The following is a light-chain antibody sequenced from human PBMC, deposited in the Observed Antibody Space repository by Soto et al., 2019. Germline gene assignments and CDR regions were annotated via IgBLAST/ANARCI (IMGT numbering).Light chain of an antibody. CDR1: SSDVGGYNY. CDR2: DVS. Sequence: QSALTQPASVSGSPGQSITISCTGTSSDVGGYNYVSWYQQHPGKAPKLMIYDVSNRPSGVSNRFSGSKSGNTASLTISGLQAEDEADYYCRSYTSSSPYVFGNGTKVTLL. V-gene: IGLV2-14*01. J-gene: IGLJ1*01. CDR3: RSYTSSSPYV.